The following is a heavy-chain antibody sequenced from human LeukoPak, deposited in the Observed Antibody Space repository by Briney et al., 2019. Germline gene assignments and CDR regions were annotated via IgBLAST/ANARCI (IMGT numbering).Heavy chain of an antibody. D-gene: IGHD5-18*01. J-gene: IGHJ3*02. CDR2: IIPIFGTA. CDR3: ARGYTAMAHAFDI. V-gene: IGHV1-69*05. Sequence: SVKVSCKASGGTFSSYAISWVRQAPGQGLEWMGRIIPIFGTANYAQKFQGRVTITTDESTSTAYMELSSLRSEDTAVYYCARGYTAMAHAFDIWGQGTMVTVSS. CDR1: GGTFSSYA.